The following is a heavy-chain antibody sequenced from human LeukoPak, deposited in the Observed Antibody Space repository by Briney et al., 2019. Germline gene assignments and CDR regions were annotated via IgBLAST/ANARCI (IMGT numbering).Heavy chain of an antibody. CDR1: GFTFSNYG. CDR2: ISTAGSYI. J-gene: IGHJ1*01. CDR3: VRGDSQSCN. Sequence: PGGSLRVSCAASGFTFSNYGMSWVRQAPGKGLEWVSSISTAGSYIQYADVVKGRFTVSRDNAKNSLYLQMTRLLFDDTAVYYCVRGDSQSCNWGQGNLVTVSS. V-gene: IGHV3-21*01. D-gene: IGHD2-21*01.